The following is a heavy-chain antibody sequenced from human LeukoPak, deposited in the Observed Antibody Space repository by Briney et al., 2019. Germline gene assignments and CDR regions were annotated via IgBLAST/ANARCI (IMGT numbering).Heavy chain of an antibody. CDR1: GYTFTGYY. Sequence: ASVKVSCKASGYTFTGYYIHWVRQAPGQGLEWMGWMNPNSGNTGYAQKFQGRVTITRNTSISTAYMELSSLRSEDTAVYYCARGLWFGELWYFDYWGQGTLVTVSS. CDR2: MNPNSGNT. J-gene: IGHJ4*02. V-gene: IGHV1-8*03. CDR3: ARGLWFGELWYFDY. D-gene: IGHD3-10*01.